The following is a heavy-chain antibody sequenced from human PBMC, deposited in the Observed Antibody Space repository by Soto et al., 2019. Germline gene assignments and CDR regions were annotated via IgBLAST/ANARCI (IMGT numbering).Heavy chain of an antibody. J-gene: IGHJ4*02. CDR3: ANGRGITMVRGVL. D-gene: IGHD3-10*01. CDR2: ISYDGSNK. V-gene: IGHV3-30*18. CDR1: GFTFSSYG. Sequence: QVQLVESGGGVVQPGRSLRLSCAASGFTFSSYGMHWVRQAPGKGLEWVAVISYDGSNKYYADSVKGRFTISRDNSKNTLYQQMNSLRAEDTAVYYCANGRGITMVRGVLWGQGTLVTVSS.